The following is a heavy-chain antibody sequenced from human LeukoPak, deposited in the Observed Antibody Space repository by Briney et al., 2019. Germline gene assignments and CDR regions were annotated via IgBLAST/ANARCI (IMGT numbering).Heavy chain of an antibody. D-gene: IGHD6-13*01. Sequence: GGSLRLSCAASGFTVSSNYMSWVRQAPGKGLEWVSVIYSGGTTYYADSVTGRFTISRDNSKNTLYLKMNTLRAEDTAVYYCARDLSSRWGGGMDVWGKGTTVTVSS. J-gene: IGHJ6*04. V-gene: IGHV3-53*01. CDR2: IYSGGTT. CDR1: GFTVSSNY. CDR3: ARDLSSRWGGGMDV.